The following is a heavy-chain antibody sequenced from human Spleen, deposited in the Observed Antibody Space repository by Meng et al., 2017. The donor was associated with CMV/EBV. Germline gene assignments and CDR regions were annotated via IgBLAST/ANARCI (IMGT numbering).Heavy chain of an antibody. CDR3: AKAYSSSWYREYYDF. J-gene: IGHJ4*02. D-gene: IGHD6-13*01. CDR1: GFSFSSYG. V-gene: IGHV3-33*06. CDR2: IWYDGTKK. Sequence: GESLKISCAASGFSFSSYGMHWVRQAPGKGLEWVAVIWYDGTKKYYADSVKGRFTISRDNSKNTLYLQLNSLRAEDTAVYYCAKAYSSSWYREYYDFWGQGTLVTVSS.